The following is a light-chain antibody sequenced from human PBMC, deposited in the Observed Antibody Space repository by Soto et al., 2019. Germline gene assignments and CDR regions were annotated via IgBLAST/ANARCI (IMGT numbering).Light chain of an antibody. J-gene: IGKJ2*01. V-gene: IGKV3-20*01. Sequence: EIVLRQSPGTLSLSPGDRATVSCRASQSVTSSSLAWYQQKPGQGPRRLMYGTSRRATGIPDRFSGSGSGKDFTLTISRLEPDESAMYYCQQYGNSPTFGQGTKLQIK. CDR3: QQYGNSPT. CDR1: QSVTSSS. CDR2: GTS.